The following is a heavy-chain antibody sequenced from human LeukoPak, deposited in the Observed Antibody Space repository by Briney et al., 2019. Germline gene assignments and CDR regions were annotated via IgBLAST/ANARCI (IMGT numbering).Heavy chain of an antibody. CDR3: AGGPGTYYDFWSGYYSLPKPRSGMDV. J-gene: IGHJ6*02. CDR2: ISSSGSTI. CDR1: GFTFSSYE. V-gene: IGHV3-48*03. Sequence: GGSLRLSCAASGFTFSSYEMNWVRQAPGKGLEWVSYISSSGSTIYYADSVKGRFTISRDNAKNSLYLQMNSLRAEDTAVYYCAGGPGTYYDFWSGYYSLPKPRSGMDVWGQGTTVTVSS. D-gene: IGHD3-3*01.